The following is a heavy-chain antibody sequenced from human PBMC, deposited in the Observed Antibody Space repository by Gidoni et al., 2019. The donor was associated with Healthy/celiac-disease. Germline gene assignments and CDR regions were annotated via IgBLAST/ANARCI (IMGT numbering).Heavy chain of an antibody. CDR1: GFTFSSYG. V-gene: IGHV3-30*18. CDR2: ISYDGSNK. CDR3: AKLRFLESREAFDI. Sequence: QVQLVESGGGVVQPGRSLRLSCAASGFTFSSYGMHWVRQAPGKGLEWVAVISYDGSNKYYADSVKGRFTISRDNSKNTLYLQMNSLRAEDTAVYYCAKLRFLESREAFDIWGQGTMVTVSS. D-gene: IGHD3-3*01. J-gene: IGHJ3*02.